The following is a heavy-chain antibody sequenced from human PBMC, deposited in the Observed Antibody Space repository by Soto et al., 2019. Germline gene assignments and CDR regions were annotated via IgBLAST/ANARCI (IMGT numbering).Heavy chain of an antibody. J-gene: IGHJ4*02. D-gene: IGHD4-17*01. V-gene: IGHV1-69*06. CDR1: GDIFSSYA. CDR3: AVLVTTTPPAY. Sequence: ASVKVSCKASGDIFSSYALSWVRQAPGQGLEWMGGIIPIFGTTSYAQKLQGRVTLTADKSTSTAYMELSNLRSEDTAVYYCAVLVTTTPPAYWGQGTLVTVSS. CDR2: IIPIFGTT.